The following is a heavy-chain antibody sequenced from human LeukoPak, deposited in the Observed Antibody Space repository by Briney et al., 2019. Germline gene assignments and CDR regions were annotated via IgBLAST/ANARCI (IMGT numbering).Heavy chain of an antibody. V-gene: IGHV1-69*13. CDR1: GGTFSSYA. CDR3: ARDDTQGHVYGGNVGDY. Sequence: SVKVSCKASGGTFSSYAISWVRQAPGQGLEWMGGIIPIFGTANYAQKFQGRVTITADESTSTAYMELSSLRSEDTAVYYCARDDTQGHVYGGNVGDYWGQGTLVTVSS. CDR2: IIPIFGTA. J-gene: IGHJ4*02. D-gene: IGHD4-23*01.